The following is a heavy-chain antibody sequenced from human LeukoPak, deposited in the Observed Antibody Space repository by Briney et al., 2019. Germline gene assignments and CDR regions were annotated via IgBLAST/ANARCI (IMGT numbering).Heavy chain of an antibody. CDR2: IYYSGST. V-gene: IGHV4-39*01. Sequence: SETLSLTCTVSGGSISSSSYYGGWIRQPPGKGLDWIGSIYYSGSTYYNPSLKSRVTISVDTSKNQFSLKLSSVTAADTAAYYCARGSYPFDFWGQGTLVTVSS. CDR3: ARGSYPFDF. D-gene: IGHD5-18*01. CDR1: GGSISSSSYY. J-gene: IGHJ4*02.